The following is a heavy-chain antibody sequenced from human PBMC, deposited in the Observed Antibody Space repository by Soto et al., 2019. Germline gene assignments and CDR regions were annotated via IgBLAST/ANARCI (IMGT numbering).Heavy chain of an antibody. Sequence: QVQLVESVAEVKKPGASVKVSCKASGYTFTNYGISWMRQAPGQGLEWMGWISGYNGNTKYAQKFQGRVTMTTDTPTNTAYMELRSLRSDDTAVYYCARDREYYYDSSGNYYYHYGMDVWGQGTTVTVS. V-gene: IGHV1-18*04. J-gene: IGHJ6*02. CDR1: GYTFTNYG. CDR2: ISGYNGNT. D-gene: IGHD3-22*01. CDR3: ARDREYYYDSSGNYYYHYGMDV.